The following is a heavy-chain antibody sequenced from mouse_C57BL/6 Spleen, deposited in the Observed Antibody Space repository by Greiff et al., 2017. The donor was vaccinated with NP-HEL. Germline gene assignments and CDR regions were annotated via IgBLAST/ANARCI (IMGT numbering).Heavy chain of an antibody. D-gene: IGHD1-1*01. Sequence: EVQGVESGGGLVKPGGSLKLSCAASGFTFSDYGMHWVRQAPEKGLEWVAYISSGSSTIYYADTVKGRFTISRDNAKNTLFLQMTSLRSEDTAMYYCARGHYGSSYHYAMDYWGQGTSVTVSS. CDR2: ISSGSSTI. V-gene: IGHV5-17*01. CDR1: GFTFSDYG. CDR3: ARGHYGSSYHYAMDY. J-gene: IGHJ4*01.